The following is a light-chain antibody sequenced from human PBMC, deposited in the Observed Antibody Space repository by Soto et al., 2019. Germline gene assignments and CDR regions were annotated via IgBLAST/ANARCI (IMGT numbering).Light chain of an antibody. Sequence: EIVMTQSPATLSVSPGERATLSCRASQSVSSNLAWYQQKPGQAPRLLIYGASTRATGIPARFSGSGSGTEFTLTISSLQSEDFAVYYCQQYNNWSPYTFGQRTKLEIK. J-gene: IGKJ2*01. CDR2: GAS. CDR3: QQYNNWSPYT. V-gene: IGKV3-15*01. CDR1: QSVSSN.